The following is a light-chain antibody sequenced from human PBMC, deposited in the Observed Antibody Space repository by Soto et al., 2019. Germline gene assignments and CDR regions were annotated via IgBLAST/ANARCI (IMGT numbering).Light chain of an antibody. V-gene: IGLV2-11*01. CDR3: CSYAGSYTWV. CDR2: DVT. J-gene: IGLJ2*01. Sequence: QSVLTQPRSVSESPGQSVTISCTGTSSDVGAYDYVSWYQQHPGKAPQLMIDDVTKRPSGVPHRFSGSRSGNTASLTISGLQAEDDAEYYCCSYAGSYTWVFGGGTKLTVL. CDR1: SSDVGAYDY.